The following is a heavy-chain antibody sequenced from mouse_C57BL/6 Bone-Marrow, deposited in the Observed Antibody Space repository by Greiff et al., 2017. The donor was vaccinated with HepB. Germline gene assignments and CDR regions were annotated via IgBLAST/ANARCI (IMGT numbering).Heavy chain of an antibody. Sequence: DVKLVESVAELVRPGASVKLSCTASGFNIKNTYMHWVKQRPEQGLEWIGRIDPANGNTKYAPKFQGKATITADTSSNTAYLQLSSLTSEDTPIYYCASSPDGYYRGDAMDYWGQGTSVTVSS. CDR3: ASSPDGYYRGDAMDY. CDR1: GFNIKNTY. CDR2: IDPANGNT. J-gene: IGHJ4*01. D-gene: IGHD2-3*01. V-gene: IGHV14-3*01.